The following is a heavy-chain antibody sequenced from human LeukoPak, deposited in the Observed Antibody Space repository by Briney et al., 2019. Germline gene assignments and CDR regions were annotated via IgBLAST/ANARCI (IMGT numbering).Heavy chain of an antibody. CDR2: ISSSSSTI. CDR1: GFTFSSYS. CDR3: ARDPYPYYCSSTSCYNRGYYYYMDV. Sequence: GGSLRLSCAASGFTFSSYSMNWVRQAPGKGLEWVSYISSSSSTIYYADSVKGRFTISRDNAKNSLYLQMNSLRAEDTAVYYCARDPYPYYCSSTSCYNRGYYYYMDVWGKGTTVTVSS. D-gene: IGHD2-2*02. V-gene: IGHV3-48*01. J-gene: IGHJ6*03.